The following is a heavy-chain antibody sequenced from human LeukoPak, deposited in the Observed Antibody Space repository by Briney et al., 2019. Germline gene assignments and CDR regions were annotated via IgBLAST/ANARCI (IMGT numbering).Heavy chain of an antibody. D-gene: IGHD1-26*01. J-gene: IGHJ5*02. CDR3: TRDSGTYNWFDP. CDR1: GFTFSGSA. V-gene: IGHV3-73*01. Sequence: GGSLRLSCAASGFTFSGSAIHWVRQSSGKGLEWVGRIDKKDKGYATATAYAASVKGRFTISRDDSINAAYLQMKSLKTEDTALYYCTRDSGTYNWFDPWGQGTLVTVSS. CDR2: IDKKDKGYATAT.